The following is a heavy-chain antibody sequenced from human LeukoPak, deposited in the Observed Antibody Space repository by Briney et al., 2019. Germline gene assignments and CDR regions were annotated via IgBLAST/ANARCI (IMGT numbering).Heavy chain of an antibody. J-gene: IGHJ4*02. Sequence: GSLRLSCAASGFTFSSYGMHWVRQAPGKGLEWIGEINHSGSTNYNPSLKSRVTISVDTSKNQFSLKLSSVTAADTAVYYCARVEGGTMVRGVSEFDHWGQGTLVTVSS. D-gene: IGHD3-10*01. CDR1: GFTFSSYG. V-gene: IGHV4-34*01. CDR3: ARVEGGTMVRGVSEFDH. CDR2: INHSGST.